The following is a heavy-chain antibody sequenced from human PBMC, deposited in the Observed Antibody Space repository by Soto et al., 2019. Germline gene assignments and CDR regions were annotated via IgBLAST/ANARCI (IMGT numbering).Heavy chain of an antibody. CDR1: GFTFRSYD. CDR2: IWFDGSKK. CDR3: ARDRLVPYGYGMDV. Sequence: QMQLVESGGGVVQPGRSLRLSCAASGFTFRSYDIHWVRQAPGKVLEWVALIWFDGSKKYYVDSVKGRFAVSRDNSKNTLYLQMNSLRVEDTAVYYCARDRLVPYGYGMDVWGQGTTVTVSS. J-gene: IGHJ6*02. D-gene: IGHD2-2*01. V-gene: IGHV3-33*01.